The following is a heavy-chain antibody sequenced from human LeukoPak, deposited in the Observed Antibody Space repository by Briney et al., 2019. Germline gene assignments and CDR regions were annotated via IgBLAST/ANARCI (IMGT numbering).Heavy chain of an antibody. CDR3: ARHFSNGWSDK. CDR1: GASLSTST. CDR2: IYYSGTA. J-gene: IGHJ4*02. D-gene: IGHD6-19*01. V-gene: IGHV4-59*08. Sequence: KPSQTLSLTCTVSGASLSTSTWTWIRQPPGKGRECIGFIYYSGTAHYHPSPKSRVTISLDTSKNQFSLRLSSVTAADTAVYYCARHFSNGWSDKWGQGTLVTVS.